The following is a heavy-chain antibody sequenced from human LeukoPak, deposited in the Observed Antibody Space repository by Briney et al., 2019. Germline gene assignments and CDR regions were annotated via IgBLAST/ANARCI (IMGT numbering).Heavy chain of an antibody. V-gene: IGHV1-18*01. J-gene: IGHJ4*02. CDR2: ISGYNGKT. CDR3: ARDYRDVLLWFGELSN. CDR1: GYTFTSYG. D-gene: IGHD3-10*01. Sequence: ASVKVSCKASGYTFTSYGINWVRQAHGQGLEWLGWISGYNGKTNYAQKFQGRVSMTTDTSTSTAYMELRSLRSDDTAVYYCARDYRDVLLWFGELSNWGQGTQVTVSS.